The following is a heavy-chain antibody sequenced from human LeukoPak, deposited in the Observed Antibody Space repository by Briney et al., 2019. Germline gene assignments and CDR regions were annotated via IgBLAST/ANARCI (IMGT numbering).Heavy chain of an antibody. CDR3: ARHQGVVDL. D-gene: IGHD3-3*01. V-gene: IGHV4-39*01. CDR2: ITHSGST. J-gene: IGHJ2*01. CDR1: GGSISSSSYY. Sequence: SETLSLTCTVSGGSISSSSYYWGWIRQPPGMGLEWIGDITHSGSTNYNPSLKSRVTISVDTSKNQFSLKLSSVTAADTAVYYCARHQGVVDLWGRGSLVTVSS.